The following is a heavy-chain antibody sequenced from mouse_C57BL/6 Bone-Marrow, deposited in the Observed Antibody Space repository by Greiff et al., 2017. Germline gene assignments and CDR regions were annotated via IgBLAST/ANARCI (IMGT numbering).Heavy chain of an antibody. CDR1: GYTFTSYG. CDR3: ARGWLPYAMDY. J-gene: IGHJ4*01. V-gene: IGHV1-81*01. CDR2: IYPRSGNT. D-gene: IGHD2-2*01. Sequence: QVQLQQSGAELARPGASVKLSCKASGYTFTSYGISWVKQRPGQGLEWIGEIYPRSGNTYYNEKFKGKATLTADKSSSTAYMALRSLTSEDSAVYFCARGWLPYAMDYWGQGTSVTVSS.